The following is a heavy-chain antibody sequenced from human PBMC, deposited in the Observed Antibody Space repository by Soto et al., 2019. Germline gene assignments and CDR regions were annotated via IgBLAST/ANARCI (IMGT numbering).Heavy chain of an antibody. CDR1: GFTFRSYA. V-gene: IGHV3-23*01. D-gene: IGHD5-12*01. CDR3: AKNRGRDGYNVYDF. CDR2: ISDSGAGT. J-gene: IGHJ4*02. Sequence: GGSLRLSCAASGFTFRSYAITWVRQAPGKGLEWVSTISDSGAGTYYADSVKGRFTVSRDNSRNTLYLQIKNLRAEDTAVYYCAKNRGRDGYNVYDFWGQGTLVTVSS.